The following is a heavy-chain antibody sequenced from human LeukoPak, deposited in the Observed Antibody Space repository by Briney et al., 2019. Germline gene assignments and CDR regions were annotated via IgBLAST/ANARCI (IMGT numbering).Heavy chain of an antibody. CDR1: GYSFTGHY. D-gene: IGHD1-7*01. CDR2: INPKSGGT. J-gene: IGHJ4*02. V-gene: IGHV1-2*02. CDR3: ARDRNWNYDY. Sequence: GASVKVSCKASGYSFTGHYMHWVRQAPGQGLEWMGWINPKSGGTNYAQKFQGRVTMTRDTSISTAYMELSRLRSDDTAVYYCARDRNWNYDYWGQGTLVTVSS.